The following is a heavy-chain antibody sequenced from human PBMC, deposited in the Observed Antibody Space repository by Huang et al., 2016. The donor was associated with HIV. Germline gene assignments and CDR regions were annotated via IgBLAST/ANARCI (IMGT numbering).Heavy chain of an antibody. D-gene: IGHD6-13*01. J-gene: IGHJ4*02. V-gene: IGHV3-11*04. CDR2: MDNSGDTV. CDR3: ATFNRRGRWYRNGFFDQ. Sequence: QLHLVESGGGLVQPGGSLRLSCAASGFMFSDYYLTWIRQSPGKGLEWVSYMDNSGDTVYYADSVRGRFPISRDTATTSLYLKMTSLRAEDTAVYYCATFNRRGRWYRNGFFDQWGQGILVTVSS. CDR1: GFMFSDYY.